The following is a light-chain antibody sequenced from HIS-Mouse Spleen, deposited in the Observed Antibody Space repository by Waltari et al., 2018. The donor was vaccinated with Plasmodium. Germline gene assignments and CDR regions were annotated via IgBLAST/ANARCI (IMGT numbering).Light chain of an antibody. CDR2: SNN. CDR3: AAWDDSLNGVV. J-gene: IGLJ2*01. CDR1: ISCIGRNT. Sequence: QSVLTPPPSASGTPGPRVALSRSGTISCIGRNTVTWYQQLPGTAPKLLIYSNNQRPSGVPDRFSGSKSGTSASLAISGLQSEDEADYYCAAWDDSLNGVVFAGGTKLTVL. V-gene: IGLV1-44*01.